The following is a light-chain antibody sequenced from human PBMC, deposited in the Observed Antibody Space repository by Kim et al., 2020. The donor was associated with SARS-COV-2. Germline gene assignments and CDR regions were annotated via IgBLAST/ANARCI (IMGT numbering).Light chain of an antibody. V-gene: IGKV1-27*01. CDR2: AAS. CDR1: QDIANS. CDR3: QKYNSAPWT. J-gene: IGKJ1*01. Sequence: ASVGINATITCRASQDIANSLAWYQQKPGTVPKVLIYAASTLQSGVPSRFSGSGSGTEFTLTIGSLQTEDVATYYCQKYNSAPWTFGPGTKVEIK.